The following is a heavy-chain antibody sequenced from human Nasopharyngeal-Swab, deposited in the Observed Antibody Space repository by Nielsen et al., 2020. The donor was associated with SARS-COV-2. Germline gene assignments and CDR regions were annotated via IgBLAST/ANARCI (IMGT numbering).Heavy chain of an antibody. J-gene: IGHJ6*02. CDR1: GFTFDDYT. Sequence: GGSLRLSCAASGFTFDDYTMHWVRQAPGKGLEWVSLISWDGGSTYYADSVKGRFTISRDNSKNSLYLQMNSLRAEDTAVYYCAREYSGWIPYYYYGMDVWGQGTTVTVSS. CDR3: AREYSGWIPYYYYGMDV. CDR2: ISWDGGST. V-gene: IGHV3-43*01. D-gene: IGHD6-19*01.